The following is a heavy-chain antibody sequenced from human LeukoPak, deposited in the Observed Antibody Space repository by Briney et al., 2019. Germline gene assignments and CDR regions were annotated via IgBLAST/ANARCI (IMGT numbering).Heavy chain of an antibody. CDR1: GFTFTRYW. V-gene: IGHV3-74*01. CDR3: AKVANEGPPIPGFGH. J-gene: IGHJ4*03. D-gene: IGHD1-14*01. CDR2: INTDGSST. Sequence: PGGSLRLSCAASGFTFTRYWMHWVRQAPGKGLVWVSRINTDGSSTAYADSVKGRFTISRDNAKNTVYLQMNSLRAEDTAVYYRAKVANEGPPIPGFGHWGPGTPGPGSS.